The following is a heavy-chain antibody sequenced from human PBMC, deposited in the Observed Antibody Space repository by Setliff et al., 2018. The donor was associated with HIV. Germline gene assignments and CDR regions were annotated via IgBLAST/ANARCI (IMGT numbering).Heavy chain of an antibody. Sequence: SVTVSCKASGGIFSTYSLSWVRQAPGQGLEWMGGIITVLGISNYAQRFQGRVTITADESTSTVYMELSSLRSEDTAIYYCAKDTVSGSYYRRAFDIWGQGTRVTVSS. V-gene: IGHV1-69*10. J-gene: IGHJ3*02. CDR2: IITVLGIS. D-gene: IGHD1-26*01. CDR3: AKDTVSGSYYRRAFDI. CDR1: GGIFSTYS.